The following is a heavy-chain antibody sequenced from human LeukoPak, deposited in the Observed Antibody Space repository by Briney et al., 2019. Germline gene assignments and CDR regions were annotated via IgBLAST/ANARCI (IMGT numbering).Heavy chain of an antibody. CDR1: GFTFNNYA. CDR3: AKVLSRGYTNSWTNWFDP. V-gene: IGHV3-23*01. Sequence: GGSLRLSCAASGFTFNNYAMNWVRQAPGKGLEWVSAISSSGHRTFYADSVRGRFTISRDNSKNTLYLQMNSLRAEDTAVYSCAKVLSRGYTNSWTNWFDPWGQGTLVIVSS. D-gene: IGHD6-13*01. J-gene: IGHJ5*02. CDR2: ISSSGHRT.